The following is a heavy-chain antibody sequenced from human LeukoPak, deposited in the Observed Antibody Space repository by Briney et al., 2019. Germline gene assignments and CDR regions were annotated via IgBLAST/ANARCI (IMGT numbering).Heavy chain of an antibody. CDR2: ISSSSSYI. Sequence: PGGSLRLSCAASGFTFSSYSMNWVRQAPGKGLEWVSSISSSSSYIYYADSVKGRFTISRDNAKNSLYLQMNSPRAEDTAVYYCARGDIVVVPADVRYYFDYWGQGTLVTVSS. CDR1: GFTFSSYS. D-gene: IGHD2-2*01. J-gene: IGHJ4*02. CDR3: ARGDIVVVPADVRYYFDY. V-gene: IGHV3-21*01.